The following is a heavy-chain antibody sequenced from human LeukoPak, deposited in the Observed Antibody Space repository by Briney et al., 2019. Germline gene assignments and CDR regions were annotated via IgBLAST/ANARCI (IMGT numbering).Heavy chain of an antibody. V-gene: IGHV1-2*02. Sequence: VASVKVSCKASGYTFTGYYMHWVRQAPGQGLEWMGWINPNSGGTNYAQKFQGRVTMTRDTSISTAYMELSSLRSEDTAVYYCARGRRDTAMVNLFDYWGQGTLVTVSS. D-gene: IGHD5-18*01. CDR1: GYTFTGYY. CDR2: INPNSGGT. CDR3: ARGRRDTAMVNLFDY. J-gene: IGHJ4*02.